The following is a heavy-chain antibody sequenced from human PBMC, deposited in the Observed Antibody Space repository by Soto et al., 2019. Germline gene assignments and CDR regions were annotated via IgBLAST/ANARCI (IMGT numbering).Heavy chain of an antibody. CDR1: GFTFSRDW. J-gene: IGHJ4*02. D-gene: IGHD2-21*01. CDR2: IKYDGSST. CDR3: AIGVFGDYYVDY. Sequence: EVQLVESGGGLVQPGGSLRLSCAASGFTFSRDWMHWVRQAPGKGLVWVSRIKYDGSSTNYADSVKGRFTNSRDNAKNTVYLQMNRRRYEGTAVYYGAIGVFGDYYVDYWVQGTLVTVAS. V-gene: IGHV3-74*01.